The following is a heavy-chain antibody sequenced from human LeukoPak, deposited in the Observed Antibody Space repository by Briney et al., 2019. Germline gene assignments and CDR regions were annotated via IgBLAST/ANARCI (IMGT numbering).Heavy chain of an antibody. D-gene: IGHD4-23*01. CDR2: IYPTSGDT. J-gene: IGHJ4*02. CDR3: AREAHGGHHDY. Sequence: ASVKVSCMASGYTFTNYYIHWVRQAPGQGLEWMGIIYPTSGDTKHAQKFQGRVSMTRDTSTTTVYMELSRLASDDTAVYYCAREAHGGHHDYWGRGSLVTVSS. V-gene: IGHV1-46*01. CDR1: GYTFTNYY.